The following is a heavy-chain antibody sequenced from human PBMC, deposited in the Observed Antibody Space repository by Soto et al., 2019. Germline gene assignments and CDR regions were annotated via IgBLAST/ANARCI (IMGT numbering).Heavy chain of an antibody. Sequence: GESLKISCQGSGYSFTTHWTTWVRQTPGKGLEWMGRIDPSNSYINYSPSFQGHVTISVDRSISTAYLQWSRLEASDNAKYYCPRRLSAPKEAYHAYCFYGVDVWGQCT. CDR1: GYSFTTHW. CDR2: IDPSNSYI. D-gene: IGHD1-26*01. CDR3: PRRLSAPKEAYHAYCFYGVDV. J-gene: IGHJ6*02. V-gene: IGHV5-10-1*01.